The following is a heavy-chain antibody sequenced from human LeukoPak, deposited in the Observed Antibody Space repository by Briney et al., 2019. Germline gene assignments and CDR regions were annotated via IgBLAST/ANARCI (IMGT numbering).Heavy chain of an antibody. CDR1: GYTFTSYY. CDR2: INPSGGST. V-gene: IGHV1-46*01. Sequence: ASVKVSCKASGYTFTSYYMHWVRQAPGQGLEWMGIINPSGGSTSYAQKFQGRVTMTRDMSTSTVYMELSSLRSEDTAVYYCAKSTGGYYKDYYYYYMDVWGKGTTVTVSS. CDR3: AKSTGGYYKDYYYYYMDV. J-gene: IGHJ6*03. D-gene: IGHD3-22*01.